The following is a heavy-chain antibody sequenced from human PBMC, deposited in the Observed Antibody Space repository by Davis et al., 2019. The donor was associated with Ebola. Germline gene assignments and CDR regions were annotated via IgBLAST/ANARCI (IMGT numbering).Heavy chain of an antibody. Sequence: GESLKISCAASGFTFSNARMSWVRQAPGKGLEWVGRIKSKTDGGTTDYAAPVKGRFTISRDDSKNTLYLQMNSLKTEDTAVYYCTTVTEAGMDVWGKGTTVTVSS. CDR3: TTVTEAGMDV. CDR2: IKSKTDGGTT. J-gene: IGHJ6*04. CDR1: GFTFSNAR. V-gene: IGHV3-15*01.